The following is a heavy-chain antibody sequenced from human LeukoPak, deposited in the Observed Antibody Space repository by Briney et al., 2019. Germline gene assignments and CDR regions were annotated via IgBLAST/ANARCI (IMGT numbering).Heavy chain of an antibody. D-gene: IGHD3-3*01. J-gene: IGHJ6*02. V-gene: IGHV3-64*01. CDR1: GFTFSSYA. CDR2: ISSNGGST. Sequence: GGSLRLSCAASGFTFSSYAMHWVRQAPGKGLEYVSAISSNGGSTYYANSVKGRFTISRDNSKNTLYLQMGSLRAEDMAVYYCARDIGTGITIFGVVGYYYYYGMDVWGQGTTVTVSS. CDR3: ARDIGTGITIFGVVGYYYYYGMDV.